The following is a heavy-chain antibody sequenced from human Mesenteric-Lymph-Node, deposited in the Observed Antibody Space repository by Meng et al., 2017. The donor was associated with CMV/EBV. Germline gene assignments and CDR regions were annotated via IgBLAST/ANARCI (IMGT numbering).Heavy chain of an antibody. CDR3: ATGSSSWPNPLDY. CDR1: GGSISSHY. J-gene: IGHJ4*02. D-gene: IGHD6-13*01. V-gene: IGHV4-59*11. CDR2: IYYSGST. Sequence: SETLSLTCSVSGGSISSHYWSWIRQPPGKGLEWIGYIYYSGSTNYNPSLKSRVTISADTSKNQFSLNLNSVTAADTAVYYCATGSSSWPNPLDYWGQGTLVTVSS.